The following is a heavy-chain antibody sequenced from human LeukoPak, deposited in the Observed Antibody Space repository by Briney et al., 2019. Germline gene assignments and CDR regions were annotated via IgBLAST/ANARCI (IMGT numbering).Heavy chain of an antibody. J-gene: IGHJ4*02. CDR3: ARENSGSGTFDY. CDR1: EYTFNGYY. CDR2: INADSGDT. V-gene: IGHV1-2*02. D-gene: IGHD3-10*01. Sequence: ASVKVSCEVSEYTFNGYYIHWVRQAPGEGLEYMGWINADSGDTKCAQRLRGRVTMTRDTSINTAYMELSSLTSDDTAVYYCARENSGSGTFDYWGQGTLVTVSS.